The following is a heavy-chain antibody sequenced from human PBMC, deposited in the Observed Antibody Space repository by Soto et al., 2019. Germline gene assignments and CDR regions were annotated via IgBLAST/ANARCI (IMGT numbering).Heavy chain of an antibody. CDR1: RDSISRGDYY. J-gene: IGHJ4*02. CDR3: ARTRTDTSASFDH. V-gene: IGHV4-31*03. CDR2: VTHSRSS. D-gene: IGHD2-2*01. Sequence: QVQLQESGPGLVRPSQTLSLTCTVSRDSISRGDYYWSWIRQHAGKGLEWIGYVTHSRSSFYNPSLQSRVIISVDTSKNQFALKLPPVTAADTAVYYCARTRTDTSASFDHWGQGTLVTVSS.